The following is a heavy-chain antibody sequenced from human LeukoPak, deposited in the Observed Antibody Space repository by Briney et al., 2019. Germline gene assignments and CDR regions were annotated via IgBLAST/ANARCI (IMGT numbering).Heavy chain of an antibody. Sequence: GASVKVSCKVSGYTLTELSMLWVRQAPGKGLEWMGGFDPEDGETIYAQKFQGRVTMTEDTSTDTAYMELSSLRSEDTAVYYCATKRPDTYYDFWSGYFHFDYWGQGTLVTVSS. J-gene: IGHJ4*02. CDR1: GYTLTELS. CDR3: ATKRPDTYYDFWSGYFHFDY. V-gene: IGHV1-24*01. D-gene: IGHD3-3*01. CDR2: FDPEDGET.